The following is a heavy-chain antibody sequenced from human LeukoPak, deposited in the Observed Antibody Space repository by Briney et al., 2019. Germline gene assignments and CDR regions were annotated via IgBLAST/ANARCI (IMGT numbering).Heavy chain of an antibody. J-gene: IGHJ4*02. D-gene: IGHD1-26*01. Sequence: PGGSLRLSCAASGFSVSNDYTSWVRQAPGKGLEWISVIYSGSNTYYADSVKGRFAISRDNSKNTLYLLMNSLRAEDTAVYYCAGKSGSYKGFDYWALGTLVTVSS. CDR1: GFSVSNDY. CDR3: AGKSGSYKGFDY. V-gene: IGHV3-53*01. CDR2: IYSGSNT.